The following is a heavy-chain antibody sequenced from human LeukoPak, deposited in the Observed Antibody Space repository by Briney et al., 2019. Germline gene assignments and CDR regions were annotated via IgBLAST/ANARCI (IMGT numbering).Heavy chain of an antibody. J-gene: IGHJ3*02. CDR3: AREADCSGGSCYRGAFDI. CDR2: IWYDGSNK. Sequence: QPGGSLRLSCAASGFTFTTSWMHWVRQAPGKGLEWVAVIWYDGSNKYYADSVKGRFTISRDNPKNTLYLQMNSLRAEDTAVYYCAREADCSGGSCYRGAFDIWGQGTMVTVSS. V-gene: IGHV3-33*08. CDR1: GFTFTTSW. D-gene: IGHD2-15*01.